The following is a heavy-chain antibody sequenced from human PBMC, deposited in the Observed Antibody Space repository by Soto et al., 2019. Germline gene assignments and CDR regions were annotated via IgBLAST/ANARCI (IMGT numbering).Heavy chain of an antibody. D-gene: IGHD3-3*01. CDR2: ISGSGGST. Sequence: QPGGSLRLSCAASGFTFSSYAMSWVRQAPGKGLEWVSAISGSGGSTYYADSVKGRFTISRDNSKNTLYLQMNSLRAEDTAVYYCAKDQRELRFLEWLFDYWGQGTQVTVSS. CDR3: AKDQRELRFLEWLFDY. J-gene: IGHJ4*02. V-gene: IGHV3-23*01. CDR1: GFTFSSYA.